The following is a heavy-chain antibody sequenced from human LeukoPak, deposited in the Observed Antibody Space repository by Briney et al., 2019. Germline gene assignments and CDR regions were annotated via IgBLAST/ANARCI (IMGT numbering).Heavy chain of an antibody. CDR1: GFTFSNYW. CDR3: GMDPNGDYVGAFDF. Sequence: PGGSLRLSCAASGFTFSNYWMTWVRQAPGKGLEWVAHINQDGSEEHYMDSVKARFTISRDNAKNSLSLQMNSLRAEDTAVYYCGMDPNGDYVGAFDFWGQGTLVTVSS. CDR2: INQDGSEE. J-gene: IGHJ3*01. D-gene: IGHD4-17*01. V-gene: IGHV3-7*04.